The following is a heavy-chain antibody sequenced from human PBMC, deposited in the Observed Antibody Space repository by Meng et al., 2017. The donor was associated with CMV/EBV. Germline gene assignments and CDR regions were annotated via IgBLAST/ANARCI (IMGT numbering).Heavy chain of an antibody. CDR3: ARGLKAWFDP. CDR1: GRSFSGYY. CDR2: INHSGST. J-gene: IGHJ5*02. V-gene: IGHV4-34*01. Sequence: GSLRLSCAVYGRSFSGYYWSWIRQPPGKGLEWIGEINHSGSTNYNPSLKSRVTISVDTSKNQFSLKLSSVTAADTAVYYCARGLKAWFDPWGQGTLVTVSS.